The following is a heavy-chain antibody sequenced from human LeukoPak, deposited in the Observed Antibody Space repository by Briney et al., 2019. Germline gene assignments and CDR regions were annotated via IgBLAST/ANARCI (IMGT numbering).Heavy chain of an antibody. CDR1: GFSFNNAW. V-gene: IGHV3-15*01. D-gene: IGHD4-17*01. Sequence: GGSLRLSCAASGFSFNNAWMSWVRQAPAKGLEWVGRIKSETDGGTIDYAAPMRGRFTISRDDSENTLFLQMSSLTTEDTAVYYCAKVGATVTTKINGAFDYWGQGTLVTVSS. CDR3: AKVGATVTTKINGAFDY. CDR2: IKSETDGGTI. J-gene: IGHJ4*02.